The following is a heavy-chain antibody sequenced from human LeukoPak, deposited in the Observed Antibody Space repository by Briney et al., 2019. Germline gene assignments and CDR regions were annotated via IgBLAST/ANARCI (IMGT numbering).Heavy chain of an antibody. CDR1: GYTFTGYY. Sequence: ASVKVSCKASGYTFTGYYIHWVRQAPGQGLEWMGWLNPNTGGTNYAQKFQGRVTMTRDTSISTAYMELGRLSSDDTAVYYCARLAPHRVLWVDYNSYMDVWGKGTTVTVSS. CDR2: LNPNTGGT. J-gene: IGHJ6*03. V-gene: IGHV1-2*02. CDR3: ARLAPHRVLWVDYNSYMDV. D-gene: IGHD3-10*01.